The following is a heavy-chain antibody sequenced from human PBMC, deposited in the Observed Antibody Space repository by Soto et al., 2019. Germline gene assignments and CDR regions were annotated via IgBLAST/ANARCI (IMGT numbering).Heavy chain of an antibody. D-gene: IGHD3-10*01. CDR2: IIPIFGTA. V-gene: IGHV1-69*13. CDR1: GGTFSSYA. J-gene: IGHJ5*02. Sequence: SVKVSCKASGGTFSSYAISWVRQAPGQGLEWMGGIIPIFGTANYAQKFQGRVTITADESTSTAYMELSSLRSEDTAVYYCARDLDTMVRGAPRGYNWFDPWGQGTLVTVSS. CDR3: ARDLDTMVRGAPRGYNWFDP.